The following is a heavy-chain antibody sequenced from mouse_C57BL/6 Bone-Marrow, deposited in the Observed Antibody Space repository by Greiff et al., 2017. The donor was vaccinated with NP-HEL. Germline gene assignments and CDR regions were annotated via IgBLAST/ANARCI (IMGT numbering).Heavy chain of an antibody. J-gene: IGHJ1*03. D-gene: IGHD1-1*01. Sequence: VQVVESGAELARPGASVKLSCKASGYTFTSYGISWVKQRTGQGLEWIGEIYPRSGNTYYNEKFKGKATLTADKSSSTAYMELRSLTSEDSAVYFCARSGYYGSSRYFDVWGTGTTVTVSS. V-gene: IGHV1-81*01. CDR3: ARSGYYGSSRYFDV. CDR2: IYPRSGNT. CDR1: GYTFTSYG.